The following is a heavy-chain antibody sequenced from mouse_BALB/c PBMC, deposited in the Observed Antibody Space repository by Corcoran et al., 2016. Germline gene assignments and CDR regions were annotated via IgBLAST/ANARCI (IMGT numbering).Heavy chain of an antibody. Sequence: QVTLKESGPGILQPSQTLSLTCSFSGFSLSTSGMGVSWIRQPSGKGLEWLAHIYWDDDKRYNPSLKSRLTISKDTSSNQVFLKITGVDTADTATYYCARRGYGSSAWFAYWGQGTVVTVSA. CDR2: IYWDDDK. CDR3: ARRGYGSSAWFAY. V-gene: IGHV8-12*01. J-gene: IGHJ3*01. CDR1: GFSLSTSGMG. D-gene: IGHD1-1*01.